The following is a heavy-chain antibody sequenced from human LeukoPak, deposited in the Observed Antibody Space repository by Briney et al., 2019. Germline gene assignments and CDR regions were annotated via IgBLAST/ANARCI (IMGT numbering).Heavy chain of an antibody. D-gene: IGHD5-12*01. Sequence: GASVTVSCKASGYTFTGYYMHWVRQAPGQGLEWMGWINPNSGGTNYAQKFQGRVTMTRDTSISTAYMELSRLRSDDTAVYYCAGDGGYELNNWFDPWGQGTLVTVSS. CDR3: AGDGGYELNNWFDP. CDR1: GYTFTGYY. V-gene: IGHV1-2*02. J-gene: IGHJ5*02. CDR2: INPNSGGT.